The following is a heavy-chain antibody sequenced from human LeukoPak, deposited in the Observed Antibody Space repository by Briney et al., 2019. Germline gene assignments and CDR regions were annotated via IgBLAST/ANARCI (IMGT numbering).Heavy chain of an antibody. J-gene: IGHJ6*02. CDR2: IYYSGST. V-gene: IGHV4-59*01. CDR3: AGFPGLVPILYYYYGMDV. Sequence: SETLSLTCTVSGGSISSYYWSWIRQPPGKGLEWIGYIYYSGSTNYNPSLKSRVTISVDTSKNQFSLKLSSVTAADTAVYYCAGFPGLVPILYYYYGMDVWGQGTTVTVSS. D-gene: IGHD6-19*01. CDR1: GGSISSYY.